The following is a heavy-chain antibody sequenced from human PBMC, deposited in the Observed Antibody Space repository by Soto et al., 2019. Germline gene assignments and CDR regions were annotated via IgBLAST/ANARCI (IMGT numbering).Heavy chain of an antibody. CDR3: ARALGYSYGYFQH. CDR2: INHSGST. J-gene: IGHJ1*01. D-gene: IGHD5-18*01. V-gene: IGHV4-34*01. CDR1: GGSFSGYY. Sequence: SETLSLTCAVYGGSFSGYYWSWIRQPPGKGLEWIGEINHSGSTNYNPSLKSRVTISVDTSKNQFSLKLSSVTAADTAVYYCARALGYSYGYFQHWGQGTLVTVSS.